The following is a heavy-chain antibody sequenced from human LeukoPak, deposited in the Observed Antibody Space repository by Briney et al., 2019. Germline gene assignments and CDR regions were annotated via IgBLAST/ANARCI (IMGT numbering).Heavy chain of an antibody. Sequence: GASVKVSRKASGYTFTGYYMHWVRQAPGQGLEWMGWINPNSGGTNYAQKFQGRVTMTRDTSISTAYMELSRLRSDDTAVYYCAREREQQPAAFNWFDPWGQGTLVTVSS. D-gene: IGHD6-13*01. CDR1: GYTFTGYY. CDR2: INPNSGGT. CDR3: AREREQQPAAFNWFDP. V-gene: IGHV1-2*02. J-gene: IGHJ5*02.